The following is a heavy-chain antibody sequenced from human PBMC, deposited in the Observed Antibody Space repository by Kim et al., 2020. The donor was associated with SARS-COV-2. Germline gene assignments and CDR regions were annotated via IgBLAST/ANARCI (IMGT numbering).Heavy chain of an antibody. J-gene: IGHJ5*02. CDR3: ARVTYGDYSADP. V-gene: IGHV3-33*01. CDR1: GFTFSSYG. Sequence: GGSLRLSCAASGFTFSSYGMHWVRQAPGKGLEWVAVIWYDGSNKYYADSVKGRFTISRDNSKNTLYLQMNSLRAEDTAVYYCARVTYGDYSADPWGQGTLVTVSS. D-gene: IGHD4-17*01. CDR2: IWYDGSNK.